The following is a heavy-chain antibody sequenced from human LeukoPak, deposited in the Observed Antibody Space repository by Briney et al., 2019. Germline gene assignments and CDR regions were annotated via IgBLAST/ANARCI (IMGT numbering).Heavy chain of an antibody. D-gene: IGHD3-10*01. CDR3: AKSGELWNY. Sequence: QPGRSPRLSCAASGFTFSSYGMHWVRQAPGKGLEWVAVISYDGSNKYYADSVKGRFTISRDNSKNTLYLQMNSLRAEDTAVYYCAKSGELWNYWGQGTLVTVSS. CDR2: ISYDGSNK. CDR1: GFTFSSYG. J-gene: IGHJ4*02. V-gene: IGHV3-30*18.